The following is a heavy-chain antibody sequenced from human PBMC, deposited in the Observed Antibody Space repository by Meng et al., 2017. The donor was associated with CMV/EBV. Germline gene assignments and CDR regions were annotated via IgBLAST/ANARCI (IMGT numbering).Heavy chain of an antibody. Sequence: SETLSLTCAVSGGSFSGYYWSWIRQPPGKGLEWIGEINHSGSTNYNPSLKSRVTISVDTSKNQFSLKLSSVTAADTAVYYCARGRFVYCSSTSCYTRWNWFDPWGQGTLVTVSS. D-gene: IGHD2-2*02. CDR1: GGSFSGYY. CDR3: ARGRFVYCSSTSCYTRWNWFDP. V-gene: IGHV4-34*01. J-gene: IGHJ5*02. CDR2: INHSGST.